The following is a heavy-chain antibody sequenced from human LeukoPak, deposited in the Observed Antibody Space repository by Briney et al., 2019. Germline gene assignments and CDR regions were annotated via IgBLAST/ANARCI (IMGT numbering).Heavy chain of an antibody. CDR2: IRPEGTTT. Sequence: GGSLRLSCAASGFTFSTYWMHWVRQAPGKGLVWVSRIRPEGTTTAYADSVKGRFTISRDNAKNTLSLQMNSLSAEDTAVYYCARDLDWILFDYWGQGTLVTVSS. V-gene: IGHV3-74*03. J-gene: IGHJ4*02. D-gene: IGHD3-9*01. CDR1: GFTFSTYW. CDR3: ARDLDWILFDY.